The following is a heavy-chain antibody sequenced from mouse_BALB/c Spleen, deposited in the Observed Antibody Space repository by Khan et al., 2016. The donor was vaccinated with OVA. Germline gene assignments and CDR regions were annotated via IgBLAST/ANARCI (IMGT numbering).Heavy chain of an antibody. Sequence: VQLQQSGAELAKPGASVKMSCMASGYTFTSYWMHWIKQRPGQGLEWIGYINPTSGYTDYNQKFKDKATLTADKSSSTAYMQLSSLTSDDSAVYYWARDRIDYWGQGTALTVSS. CDR2: INPTSGYT. J-gene: IGHJ2*01. CDR1: GYTFTSYW. V-gene: IGHV1-7*01. CDR3: ARDRIDY.